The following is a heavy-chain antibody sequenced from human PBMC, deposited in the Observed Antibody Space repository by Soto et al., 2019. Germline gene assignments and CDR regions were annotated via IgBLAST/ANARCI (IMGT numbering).Heavy chain of an antibody. D-gene: IGHD2-15*01. CDR1: GFTFSSCG. J-gene: IGHJ4*02. CDR3: ARDAPRYCSGGSCSGNFDY. Sequence: GGSLRLSCAASGFTFSSCGMHWVRQAPGKGLEWVAVIWYDGSNKYYADSVKGRFTISRDNSKNTLYLQMNSLRAEDTAVYYCARDAPRYCSGGSCSGNFDYWGQGTLVTVSS. V-gene: IGHV3-33*01. CDR2: IWYDGSNK.